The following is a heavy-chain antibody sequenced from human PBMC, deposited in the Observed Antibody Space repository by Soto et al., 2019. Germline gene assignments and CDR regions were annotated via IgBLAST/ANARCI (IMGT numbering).Heavy chain of an antibody. CDR1: GGSISSGYYF. CDR3: ARESDWPRGYFES. D-gene: IGHD2-21*01. CDR2: ISYSGST. Sequence: PSETLSLTCSVSGGSISSGYYFCTWIRQLPGKGLEWIGYISYSGSTQYNPSLKSRVTMSVDTSENQFSLKLSSVTAADTAVYYCARESDWPRGYFESWGQGALVTVS. J-gene: IGHJ4*02. V-gene: IGHV4-31*03.